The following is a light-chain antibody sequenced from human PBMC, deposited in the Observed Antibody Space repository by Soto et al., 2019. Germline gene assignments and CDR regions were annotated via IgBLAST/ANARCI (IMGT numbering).Light chain of an antibody. CDR3: QAWDTTTYV. Sequence: SYELTQPPSVPVSPGQTVTITCSGDKLEKKFVCWYQQRPGQSPVLVIYQDDKRPPGIPERFSGSNSGNTATLTIGGTQAVDEAAYYCQAWDTTTYVFGPGTKLTVL. V-gene: IGLV3-1*01. CDR1: KLEKKF. CDR2: QDD. J-gene: IGLJ1*01.